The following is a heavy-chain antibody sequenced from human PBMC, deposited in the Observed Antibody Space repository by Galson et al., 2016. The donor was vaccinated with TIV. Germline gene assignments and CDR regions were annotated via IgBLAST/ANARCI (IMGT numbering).Heavy chain of an antibody. CDR2: VSYEGSKQ. Sequence: LRLSCAASGFIFNDHVMHWVRQAPGKGLVWVALVSYEGSKQLYAGSVQGRFTISRDNSKNMVFLQMNSLRPEDTAVYYCAKGPYNYYYTDVWGKGTTVTVSS. CDR3: AKGPYNYYYTDV. V-gene: IGHV3-30-3*01. J-gene: IGHJ6*03. CDR1: GFIFNDHV.